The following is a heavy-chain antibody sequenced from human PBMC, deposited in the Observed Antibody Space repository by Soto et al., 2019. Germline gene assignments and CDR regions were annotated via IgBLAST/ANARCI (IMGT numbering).Heavy chain of an antibody. CDR3: AKDMGLWVPRQVFDY. V-gene: IGHV3-23*01. Sequence: PGGSLRLSCAASGFTFSSYAMNWVRQAPGKGLEWVSAISGSGGSTYYADSVKGRFTISRDNSKNTLYLQMNSLRAEDTAVYYCAKDMGLWVPRQVFDYWGQGTLVTVSS. J-gene: IGHJ4*02. D-gene: IGHD3-16*01. CDR1: GFTFSSYA. CDR2: ISGSGGST.